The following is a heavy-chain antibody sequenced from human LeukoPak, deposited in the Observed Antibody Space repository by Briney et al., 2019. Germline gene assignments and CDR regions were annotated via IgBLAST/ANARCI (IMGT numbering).Heavy chain of an antibody. CDR1: GFTFSSYW. V-gene: IGHV3-74*01. J-gene: IGHJ4*02. Sequence: GGSLRLSCAVSGFTFSSYWMYWVRQAPGKGLVWVSRINADGSVTDYVDSVKGRFTISRDNTKNTVYLQMNSLRAEDTAVYYCVRLLNRDYWGQGTLVTVSS. CDR3: VRLLNRDY. D-gene: IGHD2-2*02. CDR2: INADGSVT.